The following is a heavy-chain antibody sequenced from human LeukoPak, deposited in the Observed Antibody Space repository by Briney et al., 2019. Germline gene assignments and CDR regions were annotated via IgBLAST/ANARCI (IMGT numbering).Heavy chain of an antibody. D-gene: IGHD3-22*01. Sequence: GASVKVSCKASGYTFTGYYMHWVRQAPGQGLEWMGWINPNSGGTNYAQKFQGGVTMTRDTSISTAYMELSRLRSDDTAVYYCARERSLYDSSGLYWFDPWGQGTLVTVSS. V-gene: IGHV1-2*02. CDR3: ARERSLYDSSGLYWFDP. J-gene: IGHJ5*02. CDR2: INPNSGGT. CDR1: GYTFTGYY.